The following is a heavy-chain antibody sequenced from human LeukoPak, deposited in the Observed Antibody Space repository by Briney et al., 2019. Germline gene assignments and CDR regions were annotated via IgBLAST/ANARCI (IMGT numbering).Heavy chain of an antibody. V-gene: IGHV6-1*01. CDR3: ARDLGNTGWYTFDY. J-gene: IGHJ4*02. Sequence: SQTLSLTCDISGDSVSSNNGAWNWIRQSPSRGLEWLGRTYYRSKWYNDYAGSLNGRITISPDTPKNQSSLHLNSVTPEDTAVYYCARDLGNTGWYTFDYWGQGILVTVSS. D-gene: IGHD6-19*01. CDR2: TYYRSKWYN. CDR1: GDSVSSNNGA.